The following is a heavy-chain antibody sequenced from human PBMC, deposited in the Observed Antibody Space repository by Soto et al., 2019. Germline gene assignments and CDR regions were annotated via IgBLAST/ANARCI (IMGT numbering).Heavy chain of an antibody. CDR2: ISGSGGNT. J-gene: IGHJ4*02. CDR1: GFTFSSYV. V-gene: IGHV3-23*01. D-gene: IGHD3-16*01. Sequence: EVQLLESGGGLVQPEKSLRLYCAASGFTFSSYVMTWVGQAPGKGLVWVSAISGSGGNTYYADSVKGRFTISRDNSKNPMYQKMNSLRAEETAVYYCAKPLGDNNRQVRGGLAYRGQGALFTVCS. CDR3: AKPLGDNNRQVRGGLAY.